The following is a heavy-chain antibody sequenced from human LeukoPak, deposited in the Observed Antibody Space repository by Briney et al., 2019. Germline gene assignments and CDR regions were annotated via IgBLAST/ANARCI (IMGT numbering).Heavy chain of an antibody. CDR2: VYYNGRT. D-gene: IGHD2-2*01. CDR3: ARGIYEYQLLSWFDP. J-gene: IGHJ5*02. CDR1: GGSGSISSYY. Sequence: SETLSLTCTVSGGSGSISSYYWGWIRQAPGKGLEWIGSVYYNGRTYYTPSLESRVTISVDTSKNHFSLKLTSVTAADTAVYFCARGIYEYQLLSWFDPWGQGTLVIVSS. V-gene: IGHV4-39*07.